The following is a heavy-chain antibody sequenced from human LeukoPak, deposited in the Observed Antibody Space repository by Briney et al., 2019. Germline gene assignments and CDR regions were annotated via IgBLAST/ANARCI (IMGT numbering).Heavy chain of an antibody. CDR2: INPNGDST. CDR3: ARSMIRGATYYFDY. J-gene: IGHJ4*02. D-gene: IGHD3-10*01. V-gene: IGHV1-46*01. CDR1: GYTFTSYY. Sequence: ASVKVSCKASGYTFTSYYIHWVRQAPGQGLEWMGVINPNGDSTSYAQKFQGRITMTRDTSTSTVYMELSSLRPEDTAVHYCARSMIRGATYYFDYWGQGTLVTVSS.